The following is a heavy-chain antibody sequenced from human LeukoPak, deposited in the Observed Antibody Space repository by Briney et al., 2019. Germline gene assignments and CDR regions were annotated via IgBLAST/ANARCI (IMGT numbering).Heavy chain of an antibody. V-gene: IGHV3-74*01. J-gene: IGHJ4*02. D-gene: IGHD3-3*01. CDR2: INSGGSNT. Sequence: GGSLRLSCAASGFTFSSYWMHWVRQAPGKGLVWVSRINSGGSNTSYADSVKGRFTISRDNSKNTLYLQMNSLRAEDTAVYYCARDRAGSAYYTGNPFDYWGQGTLVTVSS. CDR1: GFTFSSYW. CDR3: ARDRAGSAYYTGNPFDY.